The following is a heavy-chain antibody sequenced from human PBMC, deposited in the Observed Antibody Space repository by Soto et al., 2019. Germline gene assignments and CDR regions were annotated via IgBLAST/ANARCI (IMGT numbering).Heavy chain of an antibody. D-gene: IGHD6-13*01. CDR3: ARSIAAASTWAYYYGMDV. V-gene: IGHV6-1*01. CDR2: TYYRSKWYN. Sequence: PSQTLPPTCTSSGDSVSSNSDAWNWIRQSPSRGLEWLGRTYYRSKWYNDYAVSVKSRITINPDTSKNQFSLQLNSVTPEYTPVYYCARSIAAASTWAYYYGMDVWGPGTTV. J-gene: IGHJ6*02. CDR1: GDSVSSNSDA.